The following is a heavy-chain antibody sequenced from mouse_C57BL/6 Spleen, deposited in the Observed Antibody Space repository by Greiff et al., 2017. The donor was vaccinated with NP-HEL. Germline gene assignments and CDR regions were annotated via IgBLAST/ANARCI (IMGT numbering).Heavy chain of an antibody. V-gene: IGHV1-81*01. CDR1: GYTFTSYG. CDR2: IYPSSGTT. CDR3: ARGEYGSPTDFDY. D-gene: IGHD1-1*01. Sequence: VQLQQSGAELARPGASVKLSCKASGYTFTSYGISWVQQRTGQGLEWIGEIYPSSGTTYYNEKFKGKATLTADKSSSTAYMELRSLTSEDSAGYFCARGEYGSPTDFDYWGQGTTLTVSS. J-gene: IGHJ2*01.